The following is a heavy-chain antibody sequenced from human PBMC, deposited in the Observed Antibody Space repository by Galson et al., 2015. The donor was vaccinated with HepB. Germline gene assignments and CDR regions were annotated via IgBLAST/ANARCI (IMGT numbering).Heavy chain of an antibody. V-gene: IGHV3-64D*06. CDR2: ISSNGGST. CDR3: VAGVDCSGGSCYSYYYYGMDV. Sequence: LRLSCAASGFTFSSYAMHWVRQAPGKGLEYVSAISSNGGSTYYSDSVKGRFTISRDNSKNTLYLQMSSLRAEDTAVYYCVAGVDCSGGSCYSYYYYGMDVWGQGTTVTVSS. CDR1: GFTFSSYA. J-gene: IGHJ6*02. D-gene: IGHD2-15*01.